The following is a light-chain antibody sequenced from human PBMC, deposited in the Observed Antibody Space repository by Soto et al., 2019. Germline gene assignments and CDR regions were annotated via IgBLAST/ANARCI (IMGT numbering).Light chain of an antibody. CDR2: AAS. V-gene: IGKV1-8*01. CDR1: QGISSY. J-gene: IGKJ4*01. CDR3: QQYYSYHLT. Sequence: AIRMTQSPSSLSASTGDRVTITCRASQGISSYLAWYQQKPGKAPKLLIYAASTLQSGVPSRFSGSGSRKNLTLTVSCLQSEDFATYHCQQYYSYHLTVGGGAKVDI.